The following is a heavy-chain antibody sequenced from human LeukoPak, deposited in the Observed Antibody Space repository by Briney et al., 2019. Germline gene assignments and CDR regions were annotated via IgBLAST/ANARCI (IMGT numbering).Heavy chain of an antibody. J-gene: IGHJ4*02. CDR2: IRSTNSDT. V-gene: IGHV3-21*04. CDR3: ARGTYYYFDY. D-gene: IGHD1-26*01. Sequence: GGSLRLSCAASGFAFSTYVMNWVRQAPGKGLEWVSYIRSTNSDTNYADSVKGRFTISRDNAKNSLYLQVNSLRAEDTAVYYCARGTYYYFDYWGQGMLVTVSS. CDR1: GFAFSTYV.